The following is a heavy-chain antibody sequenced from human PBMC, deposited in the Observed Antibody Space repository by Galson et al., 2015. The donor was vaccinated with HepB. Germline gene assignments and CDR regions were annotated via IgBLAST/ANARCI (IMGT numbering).Heavy chain of an antibody. D-gene: IGHD3-10*01. CDR1: GFTFSSYG. CDR3: AKNHAYYGSRNWYFDL. CDR2: ISYDGSNK. V-gene: IGHV3-30*18. J-gene: IGHJ2*01. Sequence: SLRLSCAASGFTFSSYGMHWVRQAPGKGLEWVAVISYDGSNKYYADSVKGRFTISRDNSKNTLNLQMNMLRAENTAVYYCAKNHAYYGSRNWYFDLWARGTLVTVSS.